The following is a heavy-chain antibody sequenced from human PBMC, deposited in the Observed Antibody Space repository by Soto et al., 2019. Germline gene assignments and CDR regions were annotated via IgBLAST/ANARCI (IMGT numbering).Heavy chain of an antibody. CDR1: GYTFTSYA. CDR2: INAGNGNT. V-gene: IGHV1-3*01. CDR3: ASAPFGVVTPALTPMLL. D-gene: IGHD3-3*01. J-gene: IGHJ4*02. Sequence: RASVKVSCKASGYTFTSYAMHWARQAPGQRLEWMGWINAGNGNTKYSQKFQGRVTITRDTSASTAYMELSSLRSEDTAVYYCASAPFGVVTPALTPMLLWGQGTLVTVSS.